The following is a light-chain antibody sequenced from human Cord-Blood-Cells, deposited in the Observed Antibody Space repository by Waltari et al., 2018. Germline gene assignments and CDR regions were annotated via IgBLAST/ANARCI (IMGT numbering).Light chain of an antibody. V-gene: IGLV2-23*02. J-gene: IGLJ2*01. CDR1: SSDVGSYNL. CDR3: CSYAGSSTLV. Sequence: PGQSITISCTGTSSDVGSYNLVSWYQQDPGKAPKLMIYEVSKRPSGVSNRFSGSKSGNTASLTVAGLQAEDEADYYCCSYAGSSTLVFGGGTKLTVL. CDR2: EVS.